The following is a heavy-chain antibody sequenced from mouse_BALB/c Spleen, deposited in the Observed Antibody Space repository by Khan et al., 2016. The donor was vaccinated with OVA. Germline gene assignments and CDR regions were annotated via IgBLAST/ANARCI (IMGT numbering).Heavy chain of an antibody. D-gene: IGHD1-1*01. V-gene: IGHV3-2*02. Sequence: EVQLVESGPGLVKPSRSLSLTCTVTGYSITSDYAWNWIRQFPGNKLEWMGYISYSGSTSYNPSLKSRISITRDTSKNQFFLQLDSVTTEDTATYYCARGGYYYGSSSFAYWGQGTLVTVSA. CDR2: ISYSGST. J-gene: IGHJ3*01. CDR3: ARGGYYYGSSSFAY. CDR1: GYSITSDYA.